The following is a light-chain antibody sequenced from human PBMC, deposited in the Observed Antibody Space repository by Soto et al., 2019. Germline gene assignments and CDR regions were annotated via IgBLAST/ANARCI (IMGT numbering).Light chain of an antibody. CDR3: QQYNNWLT. CDR1: QSVSSN. Sequence: RQPPDTMTVSPGERATLSCRASQSVSSNLAWYQQKPGQAPRLLIYGASTRATGIPARFSGSGSGTEFTLTISSLQSEDFAVYYCQQYNNWLTFGGGTKVDIK. CDR2: GAS. V-gene: IGKV3-15*01. J-gene: IGKJ4*01.